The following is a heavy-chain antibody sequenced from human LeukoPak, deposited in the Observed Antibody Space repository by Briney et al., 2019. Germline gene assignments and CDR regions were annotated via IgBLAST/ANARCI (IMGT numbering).Heavy chain of an antibody. CDR3: ARDQDYDFWSGYRHYYMDI. Sequence: SETLSLTCTVSGGSISSYYWSWIRQPPGKGLEWIGYIYHSGSTYYNPSLKSRVTISVDRSKNQFSLKLSSVTAADTAVYYCARDQDYDFWSGYRHYYMDIWGKGTTVTVSS. J-gene: IGHJ6*03. CDR1: GGSISSYY. CDR2: IYHSGST. D-gene: IGHD3-3*01. V-gene: IGHV4-59*12.